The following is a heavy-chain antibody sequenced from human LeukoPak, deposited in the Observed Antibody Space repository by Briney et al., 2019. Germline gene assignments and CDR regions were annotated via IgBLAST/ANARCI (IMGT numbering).Heavy chain of an antibody. V-gene: IGHV1-18*01. CDR3: ARLGRSAAGLYYYYYYMDV. CDR2: ISAYNGNT. Sequence: ASVKVSCKASGYTFTSYGISWVRQAPGQGLEWMGWISAYNGNTNYAQKLQGRVTMTTDTSTSTAYMELRSLRSDDTAVYYCARLGRSAAGLYYYYYYMDVWGKETTVTVSS. J-gene: IGHJ6*03. D-gene: IGHD6-13*01. CDR1: GYTFTSYG.